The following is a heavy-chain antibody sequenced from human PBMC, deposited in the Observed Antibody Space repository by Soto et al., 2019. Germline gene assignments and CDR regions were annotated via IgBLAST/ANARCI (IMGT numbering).Heavy chain of an antibody. D-gene: IGHD5-18*01. CDR2: IYYSGST. J-gene: IGHJ4*02. CDR3: ARHRYSYGSYYFDY. V-gene: IGHV4-59*08. CDR1: GASINSYY. Sequence: SETLSLTCTVSGASINSYYWSWIRQPPGKGLEWIGYIYYSGSTDYNPSLKSRVTISVDTSKNQFSLKLTSVTAADTSVYYCARHRYSYGSYYFDYWGQGTLVTVSS.